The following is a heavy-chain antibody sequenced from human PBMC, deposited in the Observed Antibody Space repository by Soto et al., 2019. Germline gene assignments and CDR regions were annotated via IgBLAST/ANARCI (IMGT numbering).Heavy chain of an antibody. J-gene: IGHJ6*02. V-gene: IGHV4-59*01. CDR1: GGSISSYY. Sequence: QVQLQESGPGLVKPSETLSLTCTVSGGSISSYYWSWIRQPPGKGLEWIGYIYYSGSTNYNPSLKSRVTISVDTSKNQSSLKLSSVTAADTAVSYCAREGVSSSWYNYYGMDVWGQGTTVTVSS. CDR3: AREGVSSSWYNYYGMDV. CDR2: IYYSGST. D-gene: IGHD6-13*01.